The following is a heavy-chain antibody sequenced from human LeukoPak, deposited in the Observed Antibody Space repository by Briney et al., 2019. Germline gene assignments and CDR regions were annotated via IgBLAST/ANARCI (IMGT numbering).Heavy chain of an antibody. CDR1: GVSISSASYY. CDR3: AREREGPYGYLDY. J-gene: IGHJ4*02. Sequence: SETLSLTCTVSGVSISSASYYWSWIRQPAGKGLEWIGRIYISGSTNYKSSLKSRVTISLDTSKNQFSLKLSSVTAADTAVYYCAREREGPYGYLDYWGQGTLVIVSS. V-gene: IGHV4-61*02. CDR2: IYISGST. D-gene: IGHD4-17*01.